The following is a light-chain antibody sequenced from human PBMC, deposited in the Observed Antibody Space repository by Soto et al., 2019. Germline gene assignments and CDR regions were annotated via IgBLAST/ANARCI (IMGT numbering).Light chain of an antibody. CDR3: SSYISSTSPYV. V-gene: IGLV2-14*01. Sequence: QSVLTQPASVSGSPGQSITISCTGTINDVGGYNYVSWYQQHPGKAPKLMIYEVSNRPSGVSNRFSGSKSGNTASLTISGLQAEDEADYYCSSYISSTSPYVFGTGTKLTVL. J-gene: IGLJ1*01. CDR1: INDVGGYNY. CDR2: EVS.